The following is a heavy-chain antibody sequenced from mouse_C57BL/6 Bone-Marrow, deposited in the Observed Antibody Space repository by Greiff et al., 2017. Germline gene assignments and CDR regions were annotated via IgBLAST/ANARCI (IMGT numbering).Heavy chain of an antibody. J-gene: IGHJ3*01. CDR2: IHPTSGST. Sequence: QVQLQQPGAELVKPGASVKLSCKASGYTFTSYWMHWVKQRPGQGLEWIGMIHPTSGSTNYNEKFKSKATLTVDKSSSTAYMQLSSLTSEDSAVYYCARGVGRLRRACFAYWGQGTLGTVSA. V-gene: IGHV1-64*01. CDR1: GYTFTSYW. D-gene: IGHD2-4*01. CDR3: ARGVGRLRRACFAY.